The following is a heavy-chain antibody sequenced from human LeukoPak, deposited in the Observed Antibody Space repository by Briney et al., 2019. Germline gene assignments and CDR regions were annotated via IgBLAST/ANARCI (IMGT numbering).Heavy chain of an antibody. CDR3: ARDRRVGYFDY. J-gene: IGHJ4*02. D-gene: IGHD1-26*01. CDR1: GGFISSYY. Sequence: SETLSLTCTVSGGFISSYYWSWIRQPPGKGLEWIGYIYYSGSTNYNPSLKSRVTISVDTSKNQFSLKLSSVTAADTAVYYCARDRRVGYFDYWGQGTLVTVSS. CDR2: IYYSGST. V-gene: IGHV4-59*01.